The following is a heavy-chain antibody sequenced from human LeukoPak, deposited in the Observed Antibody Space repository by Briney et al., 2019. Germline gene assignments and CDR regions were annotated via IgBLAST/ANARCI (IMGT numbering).Heavy chain of an antibody. V-gene: IGHV3-23*01. CDR2: ISGRGVST. CDR3: AKGRSEGSGTYYPSFDD. Sequence: GGSLRLSCTVSGFTFNTYAMNWVRQVPGKGLEWVSSISGRGVSTFYPDSMRGRFTISKDSSTNTLYLHMNSLRAEDTAVYYCAKGRSEGSGTYYPSFDDWGQGTLVTVSS. J-gene: IGHJ4*02. D-gene: IGHD3-10*01. CDR1: GFTFNTYA.